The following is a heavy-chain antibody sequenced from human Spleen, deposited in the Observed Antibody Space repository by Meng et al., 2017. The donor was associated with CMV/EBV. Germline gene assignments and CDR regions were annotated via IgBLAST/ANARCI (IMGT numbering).Heavy chain of an antibody. D-gene: IGHD3-3*01. CDR2: FIPVLRRA. Sequence: SVKVSCKASGGTFRNLAISWVRLAPGQGLEWMGGFIPVLRRAIHAQKFQGRVTFNADTSASTSYMELTSLKSGDTAVYYCARGGADFWSVLRGAIDVWGQGTMVTVSS. V-gene: IGHV1-69*10. J-gene: IGHJ3*01. CDR3: ARGGADFWSVLRGAIDV. CDR1: GGTFRNLA.